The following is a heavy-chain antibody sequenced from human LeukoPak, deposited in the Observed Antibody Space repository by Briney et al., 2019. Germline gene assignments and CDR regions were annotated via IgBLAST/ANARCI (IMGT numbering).Heavy chain of an antibody. CDR1: GDSISSCRYC. J-gene: IGHJ4*02. CDR2: IYGSEST. Sequence: SEPVSLPCTVSGDSISSCRYCWSWIPPPAGEGLEWIWRIYGSESTHYNPSLTSRVTISVHTPKNQFSLNLSSVTAADTAVYYCARGGVGATNYFDYWGQGTLAPVSS. CDR3: ARGGVGATNYFDY. V-gene: IGHV4-61*02. D-gene: IGHD1-26*01.